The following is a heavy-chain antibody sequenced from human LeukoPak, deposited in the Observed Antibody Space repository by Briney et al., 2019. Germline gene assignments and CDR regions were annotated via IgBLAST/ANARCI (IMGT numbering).Heavy chain of an antibody. D-gene: IGHD2-21*02. CDR1: GFTFSIYA. Sequence: GGSLRLSCAASGFTFSIYAMSWVRQAPGKGLEWVAAISGSGGSTHYADSVKGRFTISRDNSKNTLYLQMNSLRAEDTAVYYCARDPTYCGGDCYLSWFDPWGQGTLVTVSS. J-gene: IGHJ5*02. V-gene: IGHV3-23*01. CDR2: ISGSGGST. CDR3: ARDPTYCGGDCYLSWFDP.